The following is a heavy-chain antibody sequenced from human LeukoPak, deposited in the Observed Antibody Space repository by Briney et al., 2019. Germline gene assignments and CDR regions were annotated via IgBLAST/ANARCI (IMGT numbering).Heavy chain of an antibody. V-gene: IGHV4-38-2*02. CDR3: ARVDVDTAMVGNYYYMDV. D-gene: IGHD5-18*01. CDR1: GYSISSGYY. J-gene: IGHJ6*03. Sequence: PSETLSLTCTVSGYSISSGYYWGWIRQPPGKGLEWIGSIYHSGSTYYNPSLKSRVTISVDTSKNQFSLKLSSVTAADTAVYYCARVDVDTAMVGNYYYMDVWGKGTTVTISS. CDR2: IYHSGST.